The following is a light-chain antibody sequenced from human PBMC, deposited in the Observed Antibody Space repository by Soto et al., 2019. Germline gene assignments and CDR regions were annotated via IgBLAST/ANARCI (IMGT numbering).Light chain of an antibody. Sequence: IHLTQSPSSLSAYVGDRVTITCRASQGISSYLAWYQQKPGKAPKLLIYAASTLQSGVPSRFSGSGSGTDFTLTISSLQPEDFATYYCQQLNSYPHTFGGGTKVDIK. CDR1: QGISSY. V-gene: IGKV1-9*01. CDR3: QQLNSYPHT. J-gene: IGKJ4*01. CDR2: AAS.